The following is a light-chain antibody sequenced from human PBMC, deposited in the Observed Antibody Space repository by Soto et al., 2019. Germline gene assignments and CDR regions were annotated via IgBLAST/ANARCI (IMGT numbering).Light chain of an antibody. V-gene: IGKV3D-15*01. CDR3: QQYNNWPAIT. Sequence: EIVMTQSPATLSVSPGERATLSCRASRSVSSNLAWYQQKPGQAPSLLIYGASTRATGIPARFSGSGSGTEFTLTISSLQSEDFALYYCQQYNNWPAITFGQGTRLEI. CDR2: GAS. J-gene: IGKJ5*01. CDR1: RSVSSN.